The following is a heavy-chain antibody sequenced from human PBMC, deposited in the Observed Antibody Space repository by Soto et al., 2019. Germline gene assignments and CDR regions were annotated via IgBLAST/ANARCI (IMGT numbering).Heavy chain of an antibody. Sequence: SETLSLTCTVSGGSISSADYYWSWIRQPPGKGLEWIGYFHSSGATYKDPSLKSRVTISVDTSKNQISLKLDSVTAADTAVYYCASIWFGHFDYWGHGTLVTVSS. D-gene: IGHD3-10*01. CDR1: GGSISSADYY. V-gene: IGHV4-30-4*01. CDR3: ASIWFGHFDY. CDR2: FHSSGAT. J-gene: IGHJ4*01.